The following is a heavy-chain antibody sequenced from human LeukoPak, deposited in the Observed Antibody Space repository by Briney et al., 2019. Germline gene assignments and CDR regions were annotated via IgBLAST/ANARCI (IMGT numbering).Heavy chain of an antibody. J-gene: IGHJ4*02. CDR1: GFTVSSNY. V-gene: IGHV3-53*01. D-gene: IGHD5-18*01. CDR2: IYSGGST. CDR3: ASTPAGGYSYGYGY. Sequence: PGGSLRLSCGASGFTVSSNYMSWVRQAPGKGLEWVAVIYSGGSTYYADSVKGRFTISRDNSKNTLYHQMNSLRAEDTAVYYCASTPAGGYSYGYGYWGQGTLVTVSS.